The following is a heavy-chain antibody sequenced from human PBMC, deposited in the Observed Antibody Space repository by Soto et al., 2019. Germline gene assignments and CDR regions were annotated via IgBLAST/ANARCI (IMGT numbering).Heavy chain of an antibody. V-gene: IGHV3-30-3*01. CDR1: GFSFSTYT. D-gene: IGHD6-19*01. CDR3: VRTSVAATWCYHFDY. Sequence: QVQLVESGGGVVQPGGSLRLSCAASGFSFSTYTLHWVRQAPGKGLEWVAVISYDGNYEYYADSVKGRFTISRDNSKKTMFLQTNSLRADDTAIYYCVRTSVAATWCYHFDYWGQGALVTVSS. CDR2: ISYDGNYE. J-gene: IGHJ4*02.